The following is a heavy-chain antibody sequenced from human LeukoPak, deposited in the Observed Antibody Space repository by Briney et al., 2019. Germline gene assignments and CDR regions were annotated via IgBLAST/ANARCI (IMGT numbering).Heavy chain of an antibody. Sequence: PSQTLSLTCTVSGGSISSGGYYWSWIRQHPGKGLEWIGYIYHSGSTYYNPSLKSRVTISVDTSKNQFSLKLSSVTAADTAVYYCARGPRSGFFDYWGQGTLVTVSS. V-gene: IGHV4-31*03. CDR1: GGSISSGGYY. D-gene: IGHD3-22*01. J-gene: IGHJ4*02. CDR3: ARGPRSGFFDY. CDR2: IYHSGST.